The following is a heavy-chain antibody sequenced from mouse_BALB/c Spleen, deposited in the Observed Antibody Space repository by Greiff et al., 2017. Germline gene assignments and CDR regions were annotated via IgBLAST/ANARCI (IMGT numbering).Heavy chain of an antibody. D-gene: IGHD2-4*01. CDR1: GYTFTSYY. J-gene: IGHJ2*01. CDR3: ARDYGY. Sequence: QVHVKQSGPELVKPGASVRISCKASGYTFTSYYIHWVKQRPGQGLEWIGWIYPGNVNTKYNEKFKGKATLTADKSSSTAYMQLSSLTSEDSAVYFCARDYGYWGQGTTLTVSS. CDR2: IYPGNVNT. V-gene: IGHV1S56*01.